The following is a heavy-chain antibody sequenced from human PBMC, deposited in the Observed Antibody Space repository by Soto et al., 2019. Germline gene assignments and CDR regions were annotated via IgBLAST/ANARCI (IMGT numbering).Heavy chain of an antibody. D-gene: IGHD3-9*01. J-gene: IGHJ5*02. V-gene: IGHV4-61*01. CDR3: ARVQWDYDILTGPRGRRWFDP. CDR2: IYYSGST. CDR1: GGSVSSGIYY. Sequence: SSETLSLTCTVSGGSVSSGIYYWSWIRQPPGKGLEWIGYIYYSGSTNYNPSLKSRVTISVDTSKNQFSLKLSSVTAADTAVYYCARVQWDYDILTGPRGRRWFDPWGQGTLVTVSS.